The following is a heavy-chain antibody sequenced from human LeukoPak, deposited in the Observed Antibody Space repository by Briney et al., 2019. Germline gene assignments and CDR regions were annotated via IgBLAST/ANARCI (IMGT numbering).Heavy chain of an antibody. CDR3: AKDRGPPIVPRA. CDR2: ISGSGGST. CDR1: GFTFSSYA. Sequence: PGGSLRLSYAASGFTFSSYAMSWVRQAPGKGLEWVSAISGSGGSTYYADSVKGRFTISRDNSKNTLYLQMNSLRAEDTAVYYCAKDRGPPIVPRAWGQGTLVTVSS. J-gene: IGHJ5*02. V-gene: IGHV3-23*01. D-gene: IGHD2-15*01.